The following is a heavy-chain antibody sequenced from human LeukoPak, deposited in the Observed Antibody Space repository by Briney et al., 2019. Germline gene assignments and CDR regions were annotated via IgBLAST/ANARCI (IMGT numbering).Heavy chain of an antibody. CDR2: VYARGNT. CDR3: ARAISSFGYADAFDI. CDR1: DDSISNYY. D-gene: IGHD5-18*01. J-gene: IGHJ3*02. Sequence: SETLSLTCTVSDDSISNYYWSWIRQPPGKGLEWIGSVYARGNTNDNPSLKSRVTISVDTSKNQFSLKLSSVTAADTAMYYCARAISSFGYADAFDIWGQGTLVTVSS. V-gene: IGHV4-59*01.